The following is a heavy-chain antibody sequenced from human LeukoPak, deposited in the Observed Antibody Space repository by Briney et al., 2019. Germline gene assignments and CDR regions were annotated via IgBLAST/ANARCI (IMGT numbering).Heavy chain of an antibody. V-gene: IGHV4-31*03. CDR3: ARQIAAAGTAGFDY. CDR2: IYYSGST. CDR1: GGSISSGGHC. Sequence: PAQTLLLTCSMSGGSISSGGHCWSWISKHPGKGLEWIGYIYYSGSTYYNPSLKSRVTISVDTSKNQFSLKLSSVTAADTAVYYCARQIAAAGTAGFDYWGQGTLVTVSS. J-gene: IGHJ4*02. D-gene: IGHD6-13*01.